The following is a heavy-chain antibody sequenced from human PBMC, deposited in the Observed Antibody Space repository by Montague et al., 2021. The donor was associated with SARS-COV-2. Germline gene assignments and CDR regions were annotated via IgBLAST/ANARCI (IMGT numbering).Heavy chain of an antibody. D-gene: IGHD2-21*02. Sequence: SETLSLTCAVYGGSFSVYYWSWIRQPPGKGLEWIGETNHSGSTNYNPSLKSRVTISSDTSKNQFSLKLNSVTAADTAVYFCVVVVPAMRPRSDYWGQGTLVTVSS. CDR2: TNHSGST. CDR1: GGSFSVYY. CDR3: VVVVPAMRPRSDY. J-gene: IGHJ4*02. V-gene: IGHV4-34*01.